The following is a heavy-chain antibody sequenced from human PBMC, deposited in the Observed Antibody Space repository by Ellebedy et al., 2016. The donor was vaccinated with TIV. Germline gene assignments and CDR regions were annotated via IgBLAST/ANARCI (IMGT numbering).Heavy chain of an antibody. D-gene: IGHD3-10*01. CDR3: AKGRSWDGKGWFDA. CDR1: GFTCTAYA. V-gene: IGHV3-23*01. J-gene: IGHJ5*02. CDR2: ICGSGGCT. Sequence: GESLKISCAASGFTCTAYAMSWVRQAPGKVLEWVSGICGSGGCTYYADFVKGRFTISKDDSKNTVYLQMNSLRAEDTAIYYCAKGRSWDGKGWFDAWGQGTLVTVSS.